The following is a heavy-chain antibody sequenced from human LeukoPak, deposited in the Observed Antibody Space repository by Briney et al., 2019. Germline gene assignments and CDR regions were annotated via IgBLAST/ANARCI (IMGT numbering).Heavy chain of an antibody. CDR3: ARETSQKGAHYMDV. J-gene: IGHJ6*03. CDR1: GGSISSYY. Sequence: PSETLSLTCTVSGGSISSYYWSWIRQPPGKGLEYIGYIYYSGYTNYNPSLKSRVTISVDTSKNLFTLKLSSVTAADTVVYYCARETSQKGAHYMDVWGKGTTVTISS. D-gene: IGHD3-16*01. V-gene: IGHV4-59*01. CDR2: IYYSGYT.